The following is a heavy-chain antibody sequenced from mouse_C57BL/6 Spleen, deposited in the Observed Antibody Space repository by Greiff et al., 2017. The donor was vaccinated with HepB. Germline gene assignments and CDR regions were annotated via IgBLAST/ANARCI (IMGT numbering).Heavy chain of an antibody. CDR1: GFTFTDYY. V-gene: IGHV7-3*01. Sequence: EVMLVESGGGLVQPGGSLSLSCAASGFTFTDYYMSWVRQPPGKALEWLGFIRNKANGYTTEYSASVKGRFTISRDNSQSILYLQMNALRAEDSATYYCASHYSIAMDYWGQGTSVTVSS. CDR2: IRNKANGYTT. J-gene: IGHJ4*01. D-gene: IGHD2-5*01. CDR3: ASHYSIAMDY.